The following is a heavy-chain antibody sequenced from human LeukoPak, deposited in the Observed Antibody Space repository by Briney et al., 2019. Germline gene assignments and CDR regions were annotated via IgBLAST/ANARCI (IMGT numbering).Heavy chain of an antibody. CDR2: ISGDGDNT. CDR3: AKGVRSGTYYNCFDP. J-gene: IGHJ5*02. D-gene: IGHD1-26*01. CDR1: GVTLSDYA. V-gene: IGHV3-43*02. Sequence: PGGSLRLSCVASGVTLSDYALHWVGQAPGKDLEWISLISGDGDNTYYADSVKGRFTISRDNSKNSLYLQMSSLRAEDTALYYCAKGVRSGTYYNCFDPWGQGTLVTVSS.